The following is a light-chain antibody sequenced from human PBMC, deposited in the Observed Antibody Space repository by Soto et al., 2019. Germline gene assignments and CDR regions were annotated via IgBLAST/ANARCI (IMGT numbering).Light chain of an antibody. CDR1: XXNIGAAYD. J-gene: IGLJ3*02. Sequence: QSVLTQPPSVSGAPXXXVTISCTXXXXNIGAAYDVHWYQHLPGTAPKLLIYGNNNRPSGVPDRFSGSKSGTSASLAITGLQAEDEADYYCQSYDSSLSGWVFGGGTKLTVL. CDR3: QSYDSSLSGWV. V-gene: IGLV1-40*01. CDR2: GNN.